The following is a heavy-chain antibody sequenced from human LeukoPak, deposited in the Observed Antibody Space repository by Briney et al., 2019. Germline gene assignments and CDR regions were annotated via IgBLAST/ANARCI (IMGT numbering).Heavy chain of an antibody. V-gene: IGHV3-74*01. J-gene: IGHJ4*02. CDR1: GVTFSTYW. CDR2: INTDGSIT. Sequence: GGSLRLSCAASGVTFSTYWMHWVRQAPGKGLVWVSRINTDGSITSYADSVKSRFTISRDNAKNTLYLQMNSLRAEDTAVYYCARGFYYDSSGGQGTLVTVSS. CDR3: ARGFYYDSS. D-gene: IGHD3-22*01.